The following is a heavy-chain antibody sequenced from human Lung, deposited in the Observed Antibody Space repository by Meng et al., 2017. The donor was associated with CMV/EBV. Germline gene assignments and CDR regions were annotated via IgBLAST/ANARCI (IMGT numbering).Heavy chain of an antibody. CDR2: IPHRGSS. CDR1: GDSITNHNW. D-gene: IGHD3-10*01. J-gene: IGHJ1*01. V-gene: IGHV4-4*02. Sequence: SGHALVIPSGTLSLTCAVSGDSITNHNWWAWVRQPPGKGLEWIGEIPHRGSSAYNPSLKSRVSMSIDKSKNQFSLKLTSVTAADTAVYHCLRRSGGSVWGQGTLVTVSS. CDR3: LRRSGGSV.